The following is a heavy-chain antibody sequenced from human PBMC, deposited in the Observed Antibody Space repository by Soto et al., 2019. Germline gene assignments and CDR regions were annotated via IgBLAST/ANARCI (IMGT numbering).Heavy chain of an antibody. CDR1: GFVIRNAW. D-gene: IGHD3-22*01. Sequence: EVHLVDSGGGLVKPGGSLRLSCAASGFVIRNAWINRVRQAPGKGLEWVGRIKSGGATDFAALARGRFAITRDDSRNMAYMQMNNLDTEDTAVYYCTTDSYSTIIDVRFDFWGQGALVTVSS. J-gene: IGHJ4*02. CDR2: IKSGGAT. V-gene: IGHV3-15*07. CDR3: TTDSYSTIIDVRFDF.